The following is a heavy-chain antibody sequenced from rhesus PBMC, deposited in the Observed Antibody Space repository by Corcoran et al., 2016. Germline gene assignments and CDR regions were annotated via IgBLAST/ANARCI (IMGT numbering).Heavy chain of an antibody. V-gene: IGHV4-80*01. D-gene: IGHD3-9*01. Sequence: QVQLQESGPGLVKPSETLSLTCAVSGGSFRSYWWNWIPQPPGKGLAWIGEIKGYSGSTNYTPSLQSRVTISMDVSKNQFSLRLTSVTAADTAVYYCTSPVRYRFDVWGPGVLVSVSS. J-gene: IGHJ5-1*01. CDR2: IKGYSGST. CDR1: GGSFRSYW. CDR3: TSPVRYRFDV.